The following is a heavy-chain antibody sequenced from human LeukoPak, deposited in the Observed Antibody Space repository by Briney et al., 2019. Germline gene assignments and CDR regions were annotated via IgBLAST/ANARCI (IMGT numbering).Heavy chain of an antibody. CDR1: GYTFTSYG. J-gene: IGHJ4*02. Sequence: ASVKVSCKPSGYTFTSYGISWVRQAPGQRLEWMGWISAYNGNTNSAQKLRGRVSMTTDTSTSTAYMELRSLRSDDTAVYYCARDSDYSSGTFDYWGQGTLVTVSS. CDR3: ARDSDYSSGTFDY. D-gene: IGHD3-10*01. V-gene: IGHV1-18*01. CDR2: ISAYNGNT.